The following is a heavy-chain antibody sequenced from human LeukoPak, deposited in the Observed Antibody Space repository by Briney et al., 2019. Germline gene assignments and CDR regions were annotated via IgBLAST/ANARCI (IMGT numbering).Heavy chain of an antibody. CDR2: IYYSGST. J-gene: IGHJ5*02. D-gene: IGHD2-2*01. CDR3: ARHRLGYCSTSSCSYNWFDP. Sequence: PSETLSLTCTVSGGSISSYYWSWIRQPPGKGLEWIGYIYYSGSTNYNPSLKSRVTISVDTSKNQFSLKLSSVTAADTAVYYCARHRLGYCSTSSCSYNWFDPWGQGTLVTVSS. CDR1: GGSISSYY. V-gene: IGHV4-59*08.